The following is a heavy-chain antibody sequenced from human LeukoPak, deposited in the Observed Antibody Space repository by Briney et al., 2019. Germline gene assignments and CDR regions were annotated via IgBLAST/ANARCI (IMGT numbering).Heavy chain of an antibody. CDR1: GFTFGSFW. Sequence: GGSLRLSCAASGFTFGSFWMHWVRQAPGKGLVWVSRINSVGGSTSYADSVKGRFTISRDNAKNTLYLQMNSLRAEDTAVYYCARERTSGWDAFDFWGQGTLVTVSS. CDR3: ARERTSGWDAFDF. V-gene: IGHV3-74*01. CDR2: INSVGGST. D-gene: IGHD6-19*01. J-gene: IGHJ4*02.